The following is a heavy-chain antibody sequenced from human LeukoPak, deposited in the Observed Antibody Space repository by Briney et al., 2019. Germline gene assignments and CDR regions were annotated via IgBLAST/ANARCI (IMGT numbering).Heavy chain of an antibody. J-gene: IGHJ6*04. CDR1: ACSISSGSYY. D-gene: IGHD3-9*01. CDR3: ARGRRRYFDWLLSIRYPGIDV. V-gene: IGHV4-61*02. CDR2: IYTSGIT. Sequence: TLSLTWTVSACSISSGSYYWSWIRQRAGKGLESIGRIYTSGITNYNPSLESRVTISVHTSKNQYSLKPRSVTAADTAVYYCARGRRRYFDWLLSIRYPGIDVWGKGTTVTISS.